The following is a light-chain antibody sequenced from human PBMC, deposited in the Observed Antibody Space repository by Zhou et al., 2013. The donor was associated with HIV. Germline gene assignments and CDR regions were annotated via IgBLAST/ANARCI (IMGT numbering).Light chain of an antibody. CDR3: AAWDDSLNGVV. J-gene: IGLJ3*02. Sequence: QSVLTQPPSASGTPGQRVTISCSGGSSNIVRNNVNWFQQLPGTAPKVLIYRNDQRPSGVPDRFSGSKSGTSASLAISGLQSEDEADYYCAAWDDSLNGVVFGGGTKRDRP. CDR2: RND. V-gene: IGLV1-44*01. CDR1: SSNIVRNN.